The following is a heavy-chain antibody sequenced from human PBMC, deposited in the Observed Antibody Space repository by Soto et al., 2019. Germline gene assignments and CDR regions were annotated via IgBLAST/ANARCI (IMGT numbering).Heavy chain of an antibody. J-gene: IGHJ4*02. CDR3: ARQHYYDSSGYYTWN. CDR2: VHYSGST. Sequence: SXTLSLTCSVSGGSIRSNIYYWCWIRQPPGKGLEWIATVHYSGSTYYTPSLKNRVTISADTSKNQFSLRLNSVTAADTAVYYCARQHYYDSSGYYTWNWGQGTLVTVS. CDR1: GGSIRSNIYY. D-gene: IGHD3-22*01. V-gene: IGHV4-39*01.